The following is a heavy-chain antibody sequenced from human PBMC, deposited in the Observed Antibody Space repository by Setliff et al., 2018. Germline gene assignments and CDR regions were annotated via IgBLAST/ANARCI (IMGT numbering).Heavy chain of an antibody. CDR3: ARGAYDSYYFDY. V-gene: IGHV1-18*01. CDR1: GGTFSSYD. CDR2: ISAYSDDT. Sequence: ASVKVSCKAPGGTFSSYDISWVRQAPGQGLEWMGWISAYSDDTKYAEKFQGRVTMTMDTSTSTAYMELRSLRSDDTAVYYCARGAYDSYYFDYWGQGTLVTVSS. D-gene: IGHD3-16*01. J-gene: IGHJ4*02.